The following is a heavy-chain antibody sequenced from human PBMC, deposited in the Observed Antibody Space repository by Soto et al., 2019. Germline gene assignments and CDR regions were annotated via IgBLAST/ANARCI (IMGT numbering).Heavy chain of an antibody. D-gene: IGHD5-18*01. CDR1: GGSISSYY. J-gene: IGHJ6*02. Sequence: QVQLQESGPGLVKPSETLSLTCTVSGGSISSYYWSWIRQPAGKGLEWIGRIYTSGSTNYNPSLKSRVTMSVDTSKNQFSLKLSSLTAADTAVYYCARGQAMVTYYGMDVWGQGTTVTVSS. CDR2: IYTSGST. V-gene: IGHV4-4*07. CDR3: ARGQAMVTYYGMDV.